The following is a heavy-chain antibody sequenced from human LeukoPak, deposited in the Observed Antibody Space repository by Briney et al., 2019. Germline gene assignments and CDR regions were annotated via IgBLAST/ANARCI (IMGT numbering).Heavy chain of an antibody. V-gene: IGHV3-23*01. Sequence: GGSLRLSCAASGFTFSNYDMGWVRQAPGEGLEWVSTISGSGTSTYYTDSVKGRFTISRDNPKNAQYLQMNSLRAEDTAVYYCAKAIAATGRWWIFDYWGQGTLVTVSS. CDR2: ISGSGTST. J-gene: IGHJ4*02. CDR1: GFTFSNYD. D-gene: IGHD6-13*01. CDR3: AKAIAATGRWWIFDY.